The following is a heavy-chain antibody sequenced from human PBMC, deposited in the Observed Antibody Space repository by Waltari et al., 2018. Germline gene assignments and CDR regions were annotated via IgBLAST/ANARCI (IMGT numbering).Heavy chain of an antibody. J-gene: IGHJ4*02. CDR2: IYYSGST. CDR3: ARHFGQLWLLPFDY. D-gene: IGHD5-18*01. CDR1: GGSISSSSYY. Sequence: QLQLQESGPGLVKPSETLSLTCTVSGGSISSSSYYWGWIRQPPGKGLEWIGSIYYSGSTYYNPSLKSRVTISVDTSKNQFSLKLSSVTAADTAVYYCARHFGQLWLLPFDYWGQGTLVTVSS. V-gene: IGHV4-39*01.